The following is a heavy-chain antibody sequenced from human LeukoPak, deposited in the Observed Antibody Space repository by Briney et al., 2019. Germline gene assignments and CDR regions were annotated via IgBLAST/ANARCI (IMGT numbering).Heavy chain of an antibody. CDR1: GFSFRTYP. Sequence: PGGALRLSCAASGFSFRTYPLPWGRQAPGKGLGGGAVISYEGSNKYYADSVKGRFTISRDNSKNPLYLQMNRLRAEDTAVYYCAKDWRASRDYYYGMDVWGQGTTVTVSS. J-gene: IGHJ6*02. CDR3: AKDWRASRDYYYGMDV. CDR2: ISYEGSNK. V-gene: IGHV3-30*01. D-gene: IGHD3-3*01.